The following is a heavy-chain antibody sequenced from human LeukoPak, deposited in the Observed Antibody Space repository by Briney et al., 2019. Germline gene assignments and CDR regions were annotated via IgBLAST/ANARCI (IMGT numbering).Heavy chain of an antibody. D-gene: IGHD3-3*02. J-gene: IGHJ4*02. CDR3: ARCGSTHFWSGYPNHYFDY. Sequence: SETLSLTCAVYGGSFSGYYWGWIRQPPGKGLEWIGSIYYSGSTYYNPSLKSRVTISVDTSKNQFSLKLSSVTAADTAVYYCARCGSTHFWSGYPNHYFDYWGQGTLVTVSS. V-gene: IGHV4-39*01. CDR2: IYYSGST. CDR1: GGSFSGYY.